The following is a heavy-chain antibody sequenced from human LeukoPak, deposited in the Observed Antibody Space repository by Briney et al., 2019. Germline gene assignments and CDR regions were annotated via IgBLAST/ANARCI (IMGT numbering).Heavy chain of an antibody. D-gene: IGHD3-16*01. CDR3: ARRERWLPRGSYFDY. J-gene: IGHJ4*02. CDR1: GYTFTDYG. V-gene: IGHV1-18*01. CDR2: ISAYNGHT. Sequence: ASVKVSCKASGYTFTDYGISWVRQAPGQGLEWVGWISAYNGHTNYAQKLQDRVTLTTDTSTTTSYMELRSLRSDDTALYYCARRERWLPRGSYFDYWGQGTLVTVSS.